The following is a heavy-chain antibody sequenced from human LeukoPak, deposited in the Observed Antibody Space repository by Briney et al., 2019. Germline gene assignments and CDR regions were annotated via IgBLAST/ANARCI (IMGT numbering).Heavy chain of an antibody. J-gene: IGHJ4*02. CDR2: ISYDGTNK. Sequence: GGSLRLSCAASGFTFSNYDMHWVRQAPGKGLEWVAVISYDGTNKYYADSVKGRFTISRDNSKNTLHLQMNSLRAEDTAVFYCAKDDRGNEAPFDYWGQGTLVTVSS. CDR3: AKDDRGNEAPFDY. V-gene: IGHV3-30*18. CDR1: GFTFSNYD.